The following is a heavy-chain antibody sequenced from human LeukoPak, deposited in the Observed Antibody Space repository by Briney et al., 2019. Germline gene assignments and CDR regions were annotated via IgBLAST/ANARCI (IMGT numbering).Heavy chain of an antibody. CDR1: GGSFSGYY. Sequence: SETLSLTCAVYGGSFSGYYWSWIRQPSGKGLEWIGEINHSGSTNYNPSLKSRVTISVDTSKNQFSLKLSSVTAADTAVYYCARGPAAGINYWGQGTLVTVSS. V-gene: IGHV4-34*01. D-gene: IGHD6-13*01. J-gene: IGHJ4*02. CDR2: INHSGST. CDR3: ARGPAAGINY.